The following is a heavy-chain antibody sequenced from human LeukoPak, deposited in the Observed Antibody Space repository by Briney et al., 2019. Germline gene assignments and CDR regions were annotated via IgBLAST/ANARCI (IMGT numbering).Heavy chain of an antibody. V-gene: IGHV4-39*01. CDR3: ARRVVITTQTFDY. Sequence: SETLSLTCTVSGGSISSSSYYWGWIRQPPGKGLEWIGSIYYSGSTYYNPSLKSRVTISVDTSKSQFSLKLSSVTAADTAVYYCARRVVITTQTFDYWGQGTLVTVSS. J-gene: IGHJ4*02. D-gene: IGHD3-22*01. CDR2: IYYSGST. CDR1: GGSISSSSYY.